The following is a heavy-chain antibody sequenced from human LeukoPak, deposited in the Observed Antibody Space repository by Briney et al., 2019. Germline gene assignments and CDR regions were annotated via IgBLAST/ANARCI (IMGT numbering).Heavy chain of an antibody. Sequence: GGSLRLSCAASGFTFSNYALNWVRQAPGKGLEWVSAISGNGASTYYADSVKGRFTISRDNSKNTVFLQMNSLRAEDTGVYYCANRISGSSYWGQGTLVTVSS. CDR3: ANRISGSSY. J-gene: IGHJ4*02. V-gene: IGHV3-23*01. CDR2: ISGNGAST. CDR1: GFTFSNYA. D-gene: IGHD1-26*01.